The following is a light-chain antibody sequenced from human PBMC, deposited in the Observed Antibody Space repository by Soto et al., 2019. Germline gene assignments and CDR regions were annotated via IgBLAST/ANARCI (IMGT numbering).Light chain of an antibody. Sequence: QSALTQPASVSGAPGQSITISCTGTSSDVGSYNLVSWYQHHPGKAPKLLIYDVSNRPSGVSNRFSGSKPDNTASLTISGLQPEDEAVYSCSSYTPSNPRKIVSGTGTKVTAL. V-gene: IGLV2-14*02. CDR3: SSYTPSNPRKIV. CDR2: DVS. CDR1: SSDVGSYNL. J-gene: IGLJ1*01.